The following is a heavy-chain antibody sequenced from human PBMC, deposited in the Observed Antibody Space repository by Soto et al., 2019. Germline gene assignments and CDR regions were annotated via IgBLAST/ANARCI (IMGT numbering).Heavy chain of an antibody. CDR3: ARGPYDYVWGSDPPHFDY. V-gene: IGHV3-11*01. CDR2: ISSSGSTI. Sequence: QVQLVESGGGLVKPGGSLRLSCAASGFTFSHYYMSWIRQAPGMGLEWVSYISSSGSTIYYADSVKGRFTISRDNAKNSLYLQMNSLRAEDTAVYYCARGPYDYVWGSDPPHFDYWGQGTLVTVSS. J-gene: IGHJ4*02. CDR1: GFTFSHYY. D-gene: IGHD3-16*02.